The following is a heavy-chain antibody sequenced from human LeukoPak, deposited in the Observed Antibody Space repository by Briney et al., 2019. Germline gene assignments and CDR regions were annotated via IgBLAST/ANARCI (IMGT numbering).Heavy chain of an antibody. CDR1: GGSISSGDYY. Sequence: SETLSLTCTVSGGSISSGDYYWSWIRQPPGKGLEWIGYIYYSGSTYYNPSLKSRVTISVDTSKNQFSLKLSSVTAADTAVYYCARGPYDSSGYYYGNRWFDPWGQGTLVTVSS. D-gene: IGHD3-22*01. CDR3: ARGPYDSSGYYYGNRWFDP. J-gene: IGHJ5*02. V-gene: IGHV4-30-4*08. CDR2: IYYSGST.